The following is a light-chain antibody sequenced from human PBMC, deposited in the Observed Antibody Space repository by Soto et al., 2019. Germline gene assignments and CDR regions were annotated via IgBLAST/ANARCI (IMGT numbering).Light chain of an antibody. J-gene: IGLJ1*01. Sequence: QSALTQPASVSGSPGQSITISCTGTSSVVGGYNYVSWYQQHPGKAPKLMIYDVSNRPSGVSNRFSGSKSGNTASLTISGLQAEDEADYYCSSYTSSSWKGFGTGTKVTVL. CDR1: SSVVGGYNY. CDR2: DVS. V-gene: IGLV2-14*01. CDR3: SSYTSSSWKG.